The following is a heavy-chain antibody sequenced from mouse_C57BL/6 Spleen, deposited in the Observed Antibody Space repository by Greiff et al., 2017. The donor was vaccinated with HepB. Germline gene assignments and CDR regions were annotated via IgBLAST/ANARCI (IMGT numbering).Heavy chain of an antibody. CDR1: GFNIKDDY. D-gene: IGHD1-1*01. CDR3: YYYGSNFAY. CDR2: IDPENGDT. V-gene: IGHV14-4*01. Sequence: EVQLQQSGAELVRPGASVKLSCTASGFNIKDDYMHWVKQRPEQGLEWIGWIDPENGDTEYASKFQGKATITADTSSNTAYLQLSSLTSEDTAVYYCYYYGSNFAYWGQGTLVTVSA. J-gene: IGHJ3*01.